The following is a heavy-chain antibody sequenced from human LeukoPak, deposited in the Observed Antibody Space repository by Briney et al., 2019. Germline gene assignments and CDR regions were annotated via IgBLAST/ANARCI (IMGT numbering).Heavy chain of an antibody. V-gene: IGHV3-30*01. J-gene: IGHJ3*02. CDR3: ARDSLRSNRHSKSGAFDI. CDR2: ISYDGSNK. Sequence: GGSLRLSCAASGFTFSSYAMHWVRQAPGKGLEWVAVISYDGSNKYYADSVKGRFTISRDNSKNTLYLQMNSLRAEDTAVYYCARDSLRSNRHSKSGAFDIWGQGTMVTVSS. CDR1: GFTFSSYA. D-gene: IGHD4-11*01.